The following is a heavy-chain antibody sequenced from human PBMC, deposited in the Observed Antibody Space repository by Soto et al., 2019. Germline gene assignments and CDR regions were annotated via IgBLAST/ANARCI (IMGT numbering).Heavy chain of an antibody. CDR2: IYYSGST. CDR3: ARVRGVRGMVYATRGAFDI. CDR1: GGSISSYY. Sequence: LSLTCTVSGGSISSYYWSWIRQPPGKGLEWIGYIYYSGSTNYNPSLKSRVTISVDTSKNQFSLKLSSVTAADTAVYYCARVRGVRGMVYATRGAFDIWGQGTMVTVSS. J-gene: IGHJ3*02. D-gene: IGHD2-8*01. V-gene: IGHV4-59*01.